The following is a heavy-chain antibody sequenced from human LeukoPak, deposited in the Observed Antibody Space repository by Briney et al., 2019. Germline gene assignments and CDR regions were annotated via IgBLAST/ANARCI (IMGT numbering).Heavy chain of an antibody. V-gene: IGHV4-4*07. CDR3: AREGTSLLDTAMALRWFDP. D-gene: IGHD5-18*01. Sequence: SETLSLTCTVSGGSISSYYWSWIRRPAGKGLEWIGRIYTSGSTNYNPSLKSRVTMSVDTSKNQFSLKLSSVTAADTAVYYCAREGTSLLDTAMALRWFDPWGQGTLVTVSS. CDR1: GGSISSYY. J-gene: IGHJ5*02. CDR2: IYTSGST.